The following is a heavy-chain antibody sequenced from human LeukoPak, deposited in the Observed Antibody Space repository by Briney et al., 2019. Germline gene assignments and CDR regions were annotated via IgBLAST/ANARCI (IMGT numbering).Heavy chain of an antibody. CDR2: VFYSGTT. D-gene: IGHD2/OR15-2a*01. CDR3: ARHGTCSRARCDRFIDY. V-gene: IGHV4-39*01. J-gene: IGHJ4*02. CDR1: GVSVFSSSDY. Sequence: PSETLSLTCNVSGVSVFSSSDYWAWIRQPPGMGLEWIGSVFYSGTTYYSPSLKSRVTISVDTSKNQFFLKMNSVTAADTAVYYCARHGTCSRARCDRFIDYWGQGTLVTVSS.